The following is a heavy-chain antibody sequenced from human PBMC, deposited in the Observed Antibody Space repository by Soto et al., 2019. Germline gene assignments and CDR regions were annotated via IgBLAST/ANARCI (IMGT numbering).Heavy chain of an antibody. J-gene: IGHJ6*02. Sequence: QVHLVQSGAEVKKPGSSVNISCKASGGTFGTYGLNWVRQFPGQGLEWMGGIIPASDTENYAQKFQGRVKITADKSTNIAHMQMDSLTSDDTAVYYGATAVTAGTYYNYGLDVWGQGTTVTVS. D-gene: IGHD6-13*01. CDR2: IIPASDTE. CDR1: GGTFGTYG. CDR3: ATAVTAGTYYNYGLDV. V-gene: IGHV1-69*14.